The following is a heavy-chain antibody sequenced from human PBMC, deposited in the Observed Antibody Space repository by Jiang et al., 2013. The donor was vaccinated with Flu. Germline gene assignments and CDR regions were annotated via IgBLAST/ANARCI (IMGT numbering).Heavy chain of an antibody. CDR1: GGSIGDTFSY. CDR2: LFYTGTT. Sequence: GPGLVKPSETLSVTCVVSGGSIGDTFSYWAWIRQPPGKALEWIATLFYTGTTDIRPSFRGRVTISVDTSKKRFSLRLTSVTAADTGVYFCARLSDYSGDYGNWFDPWGQGTLVTVSS. V-gene: IGHV4-39*01. CDR3: ARLSDYSGDYGNWFDP. D-gene: IGHD4-23*01. J-gene: IGHJ5*02.